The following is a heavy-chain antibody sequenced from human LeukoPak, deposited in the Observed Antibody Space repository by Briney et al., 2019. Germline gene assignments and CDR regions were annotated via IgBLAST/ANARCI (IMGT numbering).Heavy chain of an antibody. Sequence: ASVKVSCKASGYTFNAYYIHWVRQAPGQGLEWIVWINPKIGSTNSAQKIQGRVTMTRDTSINTTYMELSSLRSDDPAVYYCARGERDGDLDSWGQGTLVTVSS. CDR3: ARGERDGDLDS. D-gene: IGHD4-17*01. CDR2: INPKIGST. CDR1: GYTFNAYY. J-gene: IGHJ4*02. V-gene: IGHV1-2*02.